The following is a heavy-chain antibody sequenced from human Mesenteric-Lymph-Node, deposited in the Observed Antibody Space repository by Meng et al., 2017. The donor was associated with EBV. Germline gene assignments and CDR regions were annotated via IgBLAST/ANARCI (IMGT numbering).Heavy chain of an antibody. CDR1: GGSISSGDYS. CDR2: IYHSGST. Sequence: QVQLKESGSGLAKPSQTLSLTCSVSGGSISSGDYSWSWIRQPPGKGLEWIGYIYHSGSTYYNPSLKSRVTISVDRSKNQFSLKLSSVTAADTAVYYCARGGSYGTRSFDYWGQGTLVTVSS. D-gene: IGHD5-18*01. CDR3: ARGGSYGTRSFDY. V-gene: IGHV4-30-2*01. J-gene: IGHJ4*02.